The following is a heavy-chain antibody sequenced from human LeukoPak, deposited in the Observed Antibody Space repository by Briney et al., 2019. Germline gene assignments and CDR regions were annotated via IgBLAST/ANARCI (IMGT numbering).Heavy chain of an antibody. CDR3: ARADRVIITHYYYYMDV. V-gene: IGHV1-8*03. J-gene: IGHJ6*03. CDR1: GYTFTGYY. Sequence: ASVKVSCKASGYTFTGYYMHWVRQAPGQGLEWMGWMNPNSGNTGYAQKFQGRVTITRNTSISTAYMELSSLRSEDTAVYYCARADRVIITHYYYYMDVWGQGTLVTVSS. CDR2: MNPNSGNT. D-gene: IGHD3-9*01.